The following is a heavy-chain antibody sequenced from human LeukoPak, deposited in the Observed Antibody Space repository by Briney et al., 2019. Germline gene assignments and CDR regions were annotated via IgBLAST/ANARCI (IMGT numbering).Heavy chain of an antibody. CDR3: ARAGGDYYDSSGLVDY. D-gene: IGHD3-22*01. V-gene: IGHV3-48*04. CDR2: ISSSGSTI. J-gene: IGHJ4*02. CDR1: EFTFSSYS. Sequence: GGSLRLSCAASEFTFSSYSMNWVRQAPGKGLEWVSYISSSGSTIYYADSVKGRFTISRDNAKNSLYLQMNSLRAEDTAVYYCARAGGDYYDSSGLVDYWGQGTLVTVSS.